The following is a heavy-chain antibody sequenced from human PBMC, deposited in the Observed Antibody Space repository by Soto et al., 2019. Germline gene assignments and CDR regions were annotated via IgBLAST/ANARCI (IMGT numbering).Heavy chain of an antibody. CDR3: ANSKESIVVTPEN. CDR1: GFTFSSYA. CDR2: ISGSGGST. Sequence: GGSLRLSCAASGFTFSSYAMSWVRQAPGKGLEWVSAISGSGGSTYYADSVKGRFTISRDNSKNTLYLQMNSLRAEDTAVYYCANSKESIVVTPENWGQGTLVTVSS. D-gene: IGHD2-15*01. V-gene: IGHV3-23*01. J-gene: IGHJ4*02.